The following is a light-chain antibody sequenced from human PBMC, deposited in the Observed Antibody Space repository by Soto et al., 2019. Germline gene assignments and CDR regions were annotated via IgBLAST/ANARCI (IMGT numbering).Light chain of an antibody. CDR3: QHRSNWPLT. J-gene: IGKJ4*01. V-gene: IGKV3-11*01. CDR1: QSIGSF. CDR2: DAS. Sequence: EIVLTQSPATLSLSPGERATLSCRASQSIGSFLAWYQQRPGQAPRLLIYDASNRATGIPARFRGSGSGTAFTLTVSSLEPEDFAVYYCQHRSNWPLTFGGGTKVEIK.